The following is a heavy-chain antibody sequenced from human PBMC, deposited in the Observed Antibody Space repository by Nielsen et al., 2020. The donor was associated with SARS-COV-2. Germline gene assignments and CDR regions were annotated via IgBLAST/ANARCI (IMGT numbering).Heavy chain of an antibody. CDR2: IYFRGRT. V-gene: IGHV4-39*01. CDR3: ARHSSGTNFDY. CDR1: GGTMSDTTFF. D-gene: IGHD3-22*01. Sequence: SETLSLTCNVSGGTMSDTTFFWAWIRQPPGKGLEWIGDIYFRGRTDYNPSLKSRVTVFMDTSKNQFSLKLSTVTAADTAVFYCARHSSGTNFDYWGRGTLVTVSS. J-gene: IGHJ4*02.